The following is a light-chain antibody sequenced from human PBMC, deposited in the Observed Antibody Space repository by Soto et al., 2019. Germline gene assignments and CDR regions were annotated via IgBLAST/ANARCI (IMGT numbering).Light chain of an antibody. Sequence: EIVMTQSPATLSVSPVDRATLSCRASQSVTSNLAWYQQKPGQAPRLLIYDAYNRATGIPPRFSGSGSGTDFTLAISSLQSEDFAVYYCQQYNNWPPITFGQGTRLEIK. V-gene: IGKV3D-15*01. CDR1: QSVTSN. CDR3: QQYNNWPPIT. J-gene: IGKJ5*01. CDR2: DAY.